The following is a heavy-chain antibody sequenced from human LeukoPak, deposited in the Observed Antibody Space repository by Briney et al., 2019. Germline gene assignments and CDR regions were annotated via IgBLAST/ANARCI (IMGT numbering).Heavy chain of an antibody. D-gene: IGHD3-22*01. Sequence: GGSLRLSCAAPGFTSSSYAMHWVRQALDKGLEWVARILKHGSNKYYADSVEGRFTIYRDNSKNTLYLQMNSLRAEDTAVYYCTRDRGGSGYYYVDFWGQGTLVTVSS. CDR1: GFTSSSYA. V-gene: IGHV3-30*04. J-gene: IGHJ4*02. CDR3: TRDRGGSGYYYVDF. CDR2: ILKHGSNK.